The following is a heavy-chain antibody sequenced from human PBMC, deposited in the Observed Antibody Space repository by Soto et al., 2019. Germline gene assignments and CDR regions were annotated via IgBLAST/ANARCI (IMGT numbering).Heavy chain of an antibody. D-gene: IGHD1-7*01. J-gene: IGHJ3*02. Sequence: EVQLLESGGGLVQPGGSLRLSCAASGFTFSSYAMSWVRQAPGKGLEWVSAISGSGGSTYYADSVKGRFTISRDNSRNTRYLQMNSLRAGDTAVYYCAKERGGTIGRRAFDIWGQGTMVTVSS. CDR1: GFTFSSYA. CDR3: AKERGGTIGRRAFDI. CDR2: ISGSGGST. V-gene: IGHV3-23*01.